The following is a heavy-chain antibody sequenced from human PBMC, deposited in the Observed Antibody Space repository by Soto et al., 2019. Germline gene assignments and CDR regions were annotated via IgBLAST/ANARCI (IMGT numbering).Heavy chain of an antibody. J-gene: IGHJ6*02. Sequence: SETLSLTCTVSGGSISSSSYYWGWIRQPPGKGLEWIGSIYYSGSTYYNPSLKSRVTISVDTSKNQFSLKLSSVTAADTAVYYCARRGVAGTNYYYGMDVWGQGTTVTVSS. CDR2: IYYSGST. CDR1: GGSISSSSYY. CDR3: ARRGVAGTNYYYGMDV. V-gene: IGHV4-39*01. D-gene: IGHD6-19*01.